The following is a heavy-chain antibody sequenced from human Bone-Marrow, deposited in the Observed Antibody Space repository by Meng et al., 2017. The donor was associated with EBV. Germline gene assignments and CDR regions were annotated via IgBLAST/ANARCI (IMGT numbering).Heavy chain of an antibody. CDR3: AYESGRGFTPDY. J-gene: IGHJ4*02. V-gene: IGHV1-69*05. CDR2: IIHMTNAP. CDR1: RRTFTSSA. D-gene: IGHD1-26*01. Sequence: TVRAYGETSRRTFTSSAARCVRRAARQGPERLGGIIHMTNAPRYAQKFQGRVTITTDESTSTHYMELSSLRSDDTSLYYCAYESGRGFTPDYWGQGTLVTVSS.